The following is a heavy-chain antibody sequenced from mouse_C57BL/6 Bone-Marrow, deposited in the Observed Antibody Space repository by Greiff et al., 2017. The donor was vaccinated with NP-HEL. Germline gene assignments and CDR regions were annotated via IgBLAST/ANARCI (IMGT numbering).Heavy chain of an antibody. CDR3: ALDSSGYGAMDY. D-gene: IGHD3-2*02. CDR1: GYSFTGYY. J-gene: IGHJ4*01. CDR2: INPSTGGT. Sequence: VQLKESGPELVKPGASVKISCKASGYSFTGYYMNWVKQSPEKSLEWIGEINPSTGGTTYNQKFKAKATLTVDKSSSTAYMQLKSLTSEDSAVYYCALDSSGYGAMDYWGQGTSVTVSS. V-gene: IGHV1-42*01.